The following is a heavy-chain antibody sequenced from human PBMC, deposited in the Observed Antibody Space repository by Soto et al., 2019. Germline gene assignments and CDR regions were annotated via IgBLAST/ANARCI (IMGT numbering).Heavy chain of an antibody. CDR3: ARELVGAGWFDP. D-gene: IGHD1-26*01. V-gene: IGHV4-59*01. CDR2: IYSSGST. CDR1: GGSISNYY. J-gene: IGHJ5*02. Sequence: PSETLSLTCTVSGGSISNYYWSWIRQPPGKGLEWIGYIYSSGSTHYNPSLQSRVTISADTSKNQVSLKVNSVTAADTAMYYCARELVGAGWFDPWGQGTLVTVSS.